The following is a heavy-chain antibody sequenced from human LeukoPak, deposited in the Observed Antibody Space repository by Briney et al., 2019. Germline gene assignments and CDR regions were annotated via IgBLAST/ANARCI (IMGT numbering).Heavy chain of an antibody. CDR1: GYTFTNYD. CDR2: MSPNNGNT. V-gene: IGHV1-8*01. CDR3: ARGRGYSYGYSDY. Sequence: ASVKVSCKASGYTFTNYDIIWVRQATGQGLEWMGWMSPNNGNTGYAQKFQGRVTMTRNTSISTAFMDLSSLRSEDTGVYYCARGRGYSYGYSDYWSQGTLVTVSS. D-gene: IGHD5-18*01. J-gene: IGHJ4*02.